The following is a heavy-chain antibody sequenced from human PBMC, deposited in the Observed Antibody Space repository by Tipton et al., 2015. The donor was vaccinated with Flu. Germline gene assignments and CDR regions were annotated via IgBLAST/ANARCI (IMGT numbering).Heavy chain of an antibody. CDR2: IYHSGST. Sequence: TLSLTCNVSGASVTTYSWNWIRQSRGKGLEWIGSIYHSGSTFYHPSLKSRVTISVDTSKNQFSLKLSSVTAADTAVYYCARDGGVGSGWSYSGGNYYCGMDVWGQGTTVIVSS. CDR1: GASVTTYS. V-gene: IGHV4-38-2*02. CDR3: ARDGGVGSGWSYSGGNYYCGMDV. J-gene: IGHJ6*02. D-gene: IGHD6-19*01.